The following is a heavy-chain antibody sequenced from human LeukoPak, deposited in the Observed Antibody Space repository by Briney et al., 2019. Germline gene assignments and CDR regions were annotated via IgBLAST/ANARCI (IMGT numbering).Heavy chain of an antibody. J-gene: IGHJ4*02. CDR1: GGSISSYY. Sequence: KTSETLSLTCTVSGGSISSYYWSWTRQPPGKGLEWIGYIYYSGSTNYNPSLKSRVTISVDTSKNQFSLKLSSVTAADTAVYYCAREGSSDSGSYLFDYWGQGTLVTVSS. D-gene: IGHD1-26*01. CDR3: AREGSSDSGSYLFDY. CDR2: IYYSGST. V-gene: IGHV4-59*01.